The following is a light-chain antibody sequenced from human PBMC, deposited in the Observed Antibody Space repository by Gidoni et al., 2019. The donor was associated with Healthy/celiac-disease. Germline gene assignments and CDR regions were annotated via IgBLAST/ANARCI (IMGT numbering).Light chain of an antibody. CDR3: QQRSNWPIT. V-gene: IGKV3-11*01. CDR2: DAS. CDR1: QSVSSY. J-gene: IGKJ5*01. Sequence: EIVWTQSPATLSLSPGERATLACRASQSVSSYLAWYQQKPCQAPRLLIYDASNRATGIPARFSGSGSGTDFTLTISSLEPEDFAVYYCQQRSNWPITFGQGTRLEIK.